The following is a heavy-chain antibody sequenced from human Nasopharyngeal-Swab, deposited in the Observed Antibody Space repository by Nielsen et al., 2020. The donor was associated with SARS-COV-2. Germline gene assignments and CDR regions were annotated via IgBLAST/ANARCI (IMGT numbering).Heavy chain of an antibody. CDR3: ARVDSSGYYYVWYYGMDV. J-gene: IGHJ6*02. CDR2: IYYSGST. CDR1: GGSIGSSSYY. D-gene: IGHD3-22*01. V-gene: IGHV4-39*07. Sequence: SETLSLTCTVPGGSIGSSSYYWGWIRQPPGKGLEWIGSIYYSGSTYYNPSLKSRVTISVDTSKNQFSLKLSSVTAADTAVYYCARVDSSGYYYVWYYGMDVWGQGTTVTVSS.